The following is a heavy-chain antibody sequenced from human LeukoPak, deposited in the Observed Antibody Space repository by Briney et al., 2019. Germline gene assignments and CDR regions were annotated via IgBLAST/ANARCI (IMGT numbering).Heavy chain of an antibody. J-gene: IGHJ1*01. CDR2: MNQSGTT. V-gene: IGHV4-34*01. CDR3: AMRHSSSWYRDFVG. CDR1: GGSFSDYY. D-gene: IGHD6-13*01. Sequence: SETLSLTCAVYGGSFSDYYWSWIRQSPGKGLEWIGEMNQSGTTKYNPSLEGRVTTSVDTSKNQFSLNLTSMSAADTGVYFCAMRHSSSWYRDFVGWGQGTLVTVSS.